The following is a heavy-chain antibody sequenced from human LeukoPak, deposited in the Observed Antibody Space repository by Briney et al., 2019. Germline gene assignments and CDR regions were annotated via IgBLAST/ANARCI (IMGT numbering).Heavy chain of an antibody. CDR1: GFSFISYT. D-gene: IGHD3-22*01. J-gene: IGHJ4*02. CDR3: ARDGGLIYDSSGYLFDY. Sequence: PGGSLRLSCAASGFSFISYTLHWVRQAPGKGLEWVSAINGVGSSTFYADSVQGRFTISRDNSKNTLYLEMNSLRAEDTAVYYCARDGGLIYDSSGYLFDYWGQGTLVTVSS. CDR2: INGVGSST. V-gene: IGHV3-23*01.